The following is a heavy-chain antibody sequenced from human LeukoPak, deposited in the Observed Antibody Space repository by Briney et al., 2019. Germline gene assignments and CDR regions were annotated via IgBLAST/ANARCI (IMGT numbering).Heavy chain of an antibody. J-gene: IGHJ3*02. CDR3: AKGIMITFGGVIDDAFDI. Sequence: GGSLRLSCAASGFTFSSYAMSWVRQAPGKGLEWVSAISGSGGSTYYADSVKGRFTISRDNSKNTLYLQMSSLRAEDTAVYYCAKGIMITFGGVIDDAFDIWGQGTMVTVSS. CDR1: GFTFSSYA. V-gene: IGHV3-23*01. D-gene: IGHD3-16*01. CDR2: ISGSGGST.